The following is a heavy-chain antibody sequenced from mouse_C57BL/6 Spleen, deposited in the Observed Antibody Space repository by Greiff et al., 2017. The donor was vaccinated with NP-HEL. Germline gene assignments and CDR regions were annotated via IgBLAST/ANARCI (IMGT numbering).Heavy chain of an antibody. D-gene: IGHD1-1*01. CDR1: GYTFTSYW. CDR3: AREDCGSSYRYFDY. Sequence: VQLQQPGAELVKPGASVKLSCKASGYTFTSYWMHWVKQRPGQGLEWIGMIHPNSGGTNYNEKFKSKATLTVDKSSSTAYMQLSSLTNEDSAVYYCAREDCGSSYRYFDYWGQGTTLTVSS. V-gene: IGHV1-64*01. CDR2: IHPNSGGT. J-gene: IGHJ2*01.